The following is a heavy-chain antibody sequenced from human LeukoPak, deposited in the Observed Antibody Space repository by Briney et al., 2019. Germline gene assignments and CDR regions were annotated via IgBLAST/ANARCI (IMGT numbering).Heavy chain of an antibody. D-gene: IGHD6-6*01. J-gene: IGHJ6*03. CDR2: ISSSGSTI. Sequence: GGSLRLSCAASGFTFSDYYMSWIRQAPGKGLEWVSYISSSGSTIYYADSVRGRFTISRDNAKNSLYLQMNSLRAEDTAVYYCARLRSSSFYYYYMDVWGKGATVTVSS. V-gene: IGHV3-11*01. CDR3: ARLRSSSFYYYYMDV. CDR1: GFTFSDYY.